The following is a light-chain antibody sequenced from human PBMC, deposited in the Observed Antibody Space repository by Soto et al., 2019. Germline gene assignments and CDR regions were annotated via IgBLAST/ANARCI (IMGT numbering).Light chain of an antibody. CDR1: SSNIGSNT. CDR3: ATWDDSLNGYV. V-gene: IGLV1-44*01. J-gene: IGLJ1*01. CDR2: SYN. Sequence: VLTQPPSASGTPGQRVTISCSGNSSNIGSNTVNWYQQLPGTAPKLLIYSYNQRPSGVPHRFSGSKSGTSASLAISGLQSEDEADYYCATWDDSLNGYVFGTGTKVTVL.